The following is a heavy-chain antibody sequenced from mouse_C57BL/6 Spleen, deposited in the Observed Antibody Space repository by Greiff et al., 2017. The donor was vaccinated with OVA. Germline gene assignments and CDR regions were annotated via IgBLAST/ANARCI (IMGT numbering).Heavy chain of an antibody. J-gene: IGHJ2*01. Sequence: QVQLKESGPELVKPGASVKISCKASGYAFSSYWMNWVKQRPGKGLEWIGRIYPGDGDTNYNGKFKGKATLTADKSSSTAYMQLSSLTSEDAAVYCCARSFIYYDCDDGEFDYWGQGTTLTVSS. CDR2: IYPGDGDT. CDR1: GYAFSSYW. D-gene: IGHD2-4*01. CDR3: ARSFIYYDCDDGEFDY. V-gene: IGHV1-82*01.